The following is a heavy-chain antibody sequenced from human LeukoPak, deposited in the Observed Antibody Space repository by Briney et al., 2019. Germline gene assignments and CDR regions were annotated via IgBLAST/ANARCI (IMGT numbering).Heavy chain of an antibody. V-gene: IGHV4-34*01. CDR1: GGSFSGYY. J-gene: IGHJ4*02. Sequence: SETLSLTCAVYGGSFSGYYWSWIRQPPGKGLEWIGEINHSGSTNYNPSLKSRVTISVDTSKNQFSPKLSSVTAADTAVYYCARDRDGYNLFDYWGQGTLVTVSS. D-gene: IGHD5-24*01. CDR3: ARDRDGYNLFDY. CDR2: INHSGST.